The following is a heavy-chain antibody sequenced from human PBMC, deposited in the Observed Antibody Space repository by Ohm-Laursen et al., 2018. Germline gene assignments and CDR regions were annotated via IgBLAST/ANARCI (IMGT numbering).Heavy chain of an antibody. CDR3: ARGYYDFWSGYYGVASYYYYGMDV. J-gene: IGHJ6*02. Sequence: TLSLTCTVSGGSISSHYWSWIRQPPGKGLEWIGYIYYSGSTNYNPSLKSRVTISVDTSKNQFSLKLSSVTAADTAVYYCARGYYDFWSGYYGVASYYYYGMDVWGQGTTVTVSS. V-gene: IGHV4-59*11. D-gene: IGHD3-3*01. CDR1: GGSISSHY. CDR2: IYYSGST.